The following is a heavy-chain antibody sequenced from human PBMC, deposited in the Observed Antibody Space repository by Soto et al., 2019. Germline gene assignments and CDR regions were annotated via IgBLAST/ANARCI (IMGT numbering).Heavy chain of an antibody. CDR2: ISWNSGSI. V-gene: IGHV3-9*01. CDR1: GFTFENYV. J-gene: IGHJ6*02. D-gene: IGHD4-17*01. Sequence: GGSLRLACAASGFTFENYVMHGVLQAPGKGLEWVSGISWNSGSIGYADSVKGRFTISRDNAKNSLYLQMNSLRAEDTALYYCAKDLGYGDTDYYYYGMDVWGQGTTVTVSS. CDR3: AKDLGYGDTDYYYYGMDV.